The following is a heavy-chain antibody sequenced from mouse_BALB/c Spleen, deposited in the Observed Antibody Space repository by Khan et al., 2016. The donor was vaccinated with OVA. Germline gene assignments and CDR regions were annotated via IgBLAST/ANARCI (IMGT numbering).Heavy chain of an antibody. CDR1: GYSITSGYA. CDR2: ISYSGVT. Sequence: VQLKESGPGLVKPSQSLSLTCTVTGYSITSGYAWNWIRQFPGNKLEWMGYISYSGVTSYTPSLKSRISITRDTSKNQFFLQLNSVTTEDTAVYYCARVDYYGDYFDYWGQGTTLTVSS. J-gene: IGHJ2*01. CDR3: ARVDYYGDYFDY. D-gene: IGHD1-1*01. V-gene: IGHV3-2*02.